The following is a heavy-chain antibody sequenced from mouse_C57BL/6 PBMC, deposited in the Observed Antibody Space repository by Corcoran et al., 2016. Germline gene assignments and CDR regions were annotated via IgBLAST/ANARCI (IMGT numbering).Heavy chain of an antibody. D-gene: IGHD3-2*02. CDR3: ARPDSSGYVDYAMDY. CDR1: GYTFTTYG. Sequence: QIQLVQSGPELKKPGETVKISCKASGYTFTTYGMSWVKQAPGKGLKWMGWINTYSGVPTYADDFKGRFAFSLETSASTAYLQINNLKNEDTATYFWARPDSSGYVDYAMDYWGQGTSVTVSS. V-gene: IGHV9-3*01. J-gene: IGHJ4*01. CDR2: INTYSGVP.